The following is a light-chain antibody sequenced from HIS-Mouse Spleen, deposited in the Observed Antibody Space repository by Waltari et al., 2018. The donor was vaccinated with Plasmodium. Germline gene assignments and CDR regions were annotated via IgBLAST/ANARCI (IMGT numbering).Light chain of an antibody. V-gene: IGLV2-14*03. CDR1: SSDVGGYNY. J-gene: IGLJ2*01. Sequence: QSALTQPASVSGSPGQSITISCTGTSSDVGGYNYVSWYQQHPGKAPKRMIYDVSNQPSGVSNRFPGSKSGNTASLTISGLQAEDEADYYCSSYTSSSTLVFGGGTKLTVL. CDR2: DVS. CDR3: SSYTSSSTLV.